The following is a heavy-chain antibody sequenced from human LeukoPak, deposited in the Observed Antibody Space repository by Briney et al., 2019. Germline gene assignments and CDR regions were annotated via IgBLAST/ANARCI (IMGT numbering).Heavy chain of an antibody. D-gene: IGHD2-8*01. CDR3: ARVPNEWVLMVYAREDAFDI. CDR1: GFTFSNYW. J-gene: IGHJ3*02. Sequence: PGGSLRLSCAASGFTFSNYWMTWVRQAPGKGLEWVANIKHDGSEDYYLDSVKGRFTISRDNAKSSMWLQMNSLRDEDTAVYYCARVPNEWVLMVYAREDAFDIWGQGTMVTVSS. V-gene: IGHV3-7*01. CDR2: IKHDGSED.